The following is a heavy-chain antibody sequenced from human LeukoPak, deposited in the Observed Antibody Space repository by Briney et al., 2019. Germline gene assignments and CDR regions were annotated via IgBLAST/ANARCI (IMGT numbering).Heavy chain of an antibody. V-gene: IGHV3-74*01. CDR2: INRDGSST. Sequence: PGGSLRLSCAASGVLFSNYWMHWVRQAPGKGPVWVSRINRDGSSTSYADSVKGRFTISRDNAKNTLYLQMNSLRAEDTAVYYCARGGGYSYGSFDYWGQGTLVTLSS. CDR1: GVLFSNYW. J-gene: IGHJ4*02. CDR3: ARGGGYSYGSFDY. D-gene: IGHD5-18*01.